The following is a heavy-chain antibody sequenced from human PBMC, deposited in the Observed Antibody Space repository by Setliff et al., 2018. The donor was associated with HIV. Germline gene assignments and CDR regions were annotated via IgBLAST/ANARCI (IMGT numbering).Heavy chain of an antibody. V-gene: IGHV4-34*01. D-gene: IGHD2-15*01. J-gene: IGHJ4*02. Sequence: KPSETLSLTCAVYGASFSDYYWSWIRQPPGKRLEWIGEINHSGSTNYNPSLKSRVTISLDTSKNQFSLKLSSVTVADTAVYYCASEDCGGGSCRPDNWGQGTLVTVS. CDR3: ASEDCGGGSCRPDN. CDR2: INHSGST. CDR1: GASFSDYY.